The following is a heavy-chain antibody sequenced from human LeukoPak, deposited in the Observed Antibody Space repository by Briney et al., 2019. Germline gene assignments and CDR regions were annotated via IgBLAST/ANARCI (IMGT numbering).Heavy chain of an antibody. CDR2: MNPNSGNT. D-gene: IGHD3-10*01. J-gene: IGHJ3*02. V-gene: IGHV1-8*01. Sequence: ASVKVSCKASGYTFTSYDINWVRQATGQGLEWMGWMNPNSGNTGYAQKFQGRVTMTRNTSISTAYMELSSLRSEDTAVYYCARDSGPGEWDNDAFDIWGQGTMVTVSS. CDR3: ARDSGPGEWDNDAFDI. CDR1: GYTFTSYD.